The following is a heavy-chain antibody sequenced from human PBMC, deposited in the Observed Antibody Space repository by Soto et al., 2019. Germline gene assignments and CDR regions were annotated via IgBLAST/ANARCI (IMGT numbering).Heavy chain of an antibody. CDR1: DGSISGFY. J-gene: IGHJ4*02. D-gene: IGHD6-19*01. Sequence: SETLSLTCAVSDGSISGFYWSWIRQPPGKGLEWIGYIYYSGSTSYNPSLKSRVTISVDTSKNQFSLKLNSVTAADTAVYYCARDRGSVAGFDYWGQGTLVTVSS. V-gene: IGHV4-59*01. CDR3: ARDRGSVAGFDY. CDR2: IYYSGST.